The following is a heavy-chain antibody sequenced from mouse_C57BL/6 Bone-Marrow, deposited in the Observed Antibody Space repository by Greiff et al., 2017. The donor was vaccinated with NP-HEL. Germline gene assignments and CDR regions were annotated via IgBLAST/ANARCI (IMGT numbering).Heavy chain of an antibody. D-gene: IGHD3-1*01. CDR2: INPYNGGT. V-gene: IGHV1-19*01. CDR3: ARVRRAFAY. CDR1: GYTFTDYY. Sequence: EVKLMESGPVLVKPGASVKMSCKASGYTFTDYYMNWVKQSHGKSLEWIGVINPYNGGTSYNQKFKGKATLTVDKSSSTAYMELNSLTSEDSAVYYCARVRRAFAYWGQGTLVTVSA. J-gene: IGHJ3*01.